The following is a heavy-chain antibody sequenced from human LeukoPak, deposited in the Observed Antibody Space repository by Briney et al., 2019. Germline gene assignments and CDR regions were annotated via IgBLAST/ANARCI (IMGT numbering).Heavy chain of an antibody. D-gene: IGHD6-6*01. Sequence: GGSLRLSCAASGFTFSGYSMNWVRQAPGKGLEWVSSISSTSSYIYYADSVKGRFTISRDNAKNSLYLQMNSLRAEDTAVYYCTRDSSSSYFYYYGMDVWGQGTTVTVSS. CDR1: GFTFSGYS. V-gene: IGHV3-21*01. CDR3: TRDSSSSYFYYYGMDV. CDR2: ISSTSSYI. J-gene: IGHJ6*02.